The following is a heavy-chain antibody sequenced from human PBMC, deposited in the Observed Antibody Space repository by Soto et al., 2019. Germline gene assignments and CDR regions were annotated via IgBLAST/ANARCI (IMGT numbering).Heavy chain of an antibody. V-gene: IGHV3-30-3*01. D-gene: IGHD6-13*01. Sequence: PGGSLRLSCAASGFTFSSYAMHWVRQAPGKGLEWVAVISYDGSNKYYADSVKGRFTISRDNSKNTLYLQMNSLRAEDTAVYYCARDSIAAAGAFDYWGQGTLVTVSS. CDR2: ISYDGSNK. CDR3: ARDSIAAAGAFDY. CDR1: GFTFSSYA. J-gene: IGHJ4*02.